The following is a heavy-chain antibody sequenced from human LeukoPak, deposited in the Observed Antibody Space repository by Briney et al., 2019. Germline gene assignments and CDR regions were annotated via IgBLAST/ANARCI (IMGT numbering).Heavy chain of an antibody. CDR1: GGSISSGNYY. J-gene: IGHJ5*02. CDR2: IYYTGST. Sequence: SETLSLTCTVSGGSISSGNYYWSWIRQHPGKGLEWIGYIYYTGSTYYNPSLKSRVTMTVDTSKNQFSLKLNSVPAADTAVYYCARGSCSGGTCYARPGNWFDPWGQGTLVTVSS. CDR3: ARGSCSGGTCYARPGNWFDP. D-gene: IGHD2-15*01. V-gene: IGHV4-31*03.